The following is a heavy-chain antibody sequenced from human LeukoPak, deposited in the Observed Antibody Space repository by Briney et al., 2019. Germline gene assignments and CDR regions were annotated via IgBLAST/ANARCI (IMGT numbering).Heavy chain of an antibody. J-gene: IGHJ4*02. Sequence: SETLSLTCTVPGGSISSYYWSWIRQPPGKGLEWIGYIYYSGSTNYNPSLKSRVTISVDTSKNQFSLKLSSVTAADTAVYYCARDNGSRDFDYWGQGTLVTVSS. CDR1: GGSISSYY. CDR2: IYYSGST. CDR3: ARDNGSRDFDY. D-gene: IGHD3-10*01. V-gene: IGHV4-59*01.